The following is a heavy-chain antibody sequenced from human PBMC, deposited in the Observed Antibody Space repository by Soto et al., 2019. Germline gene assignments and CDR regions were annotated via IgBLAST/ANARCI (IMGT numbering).Heavy chain of an antibody. D-gene: IGHD1-1*01. J-gene: IGHJ4*02. V-gene: IGHV4-59*08. Sequence: SETLSLTCTVSGGSISSYYWSWIRQPPGKGLEWIGYIYYTRSTNYSPSLKSRVTISVDTSKIQFYLKVTSVTAADTAVYYCARHLFDDSRPYFEDWGQGTLVTVSS. CDR3: ARHLFDDSRPYFED. CDR2: IYYTRST. CDR1: GGSISSYY.